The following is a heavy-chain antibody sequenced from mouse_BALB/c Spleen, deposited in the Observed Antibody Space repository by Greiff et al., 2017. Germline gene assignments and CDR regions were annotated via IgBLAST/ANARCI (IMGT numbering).Heavy chain of an antibody. CDR2: INPGSGGT. V-gene: IGHV1-54*01. D-gene: IGHD2-2*01. J-gene: IGHJ2*01. Sequence: QVQLQQSGAELVRPGTSVKVSCKASGYAFTNYLIEWVKQRPGQGLEWIGVINPGSGGTNYNEKFKGKATLTADKSSSTAYMQLSSLTSDDSAVYFCARYGYDGPDYWGQGTTLTVSS. CDR3: ARYGYDGPDY. CDR1: GYAFTNYL.